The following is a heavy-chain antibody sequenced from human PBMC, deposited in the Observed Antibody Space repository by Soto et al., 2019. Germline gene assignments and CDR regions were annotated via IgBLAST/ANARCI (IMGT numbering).Heavy chain of an antibody. CDR3: ARDLAAADY. D-gene: IGHD6-13*01. CDR2: INPNGGST. J-gene: IGHJ4*01. Sequence: VRQGPGQGLEWIGIINPNGGSTNYAQKFRGRVTMARDTSTSTVYMDLSSLRSDDTAVYYCARDLAAADYWGHGTLVTAPQ. V-gene: IGHV1-46*01.